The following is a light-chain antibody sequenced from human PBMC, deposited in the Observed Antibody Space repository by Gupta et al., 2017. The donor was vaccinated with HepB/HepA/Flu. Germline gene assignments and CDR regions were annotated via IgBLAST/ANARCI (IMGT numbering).Light chain of an antibody. CDR3: QQYGSSPSVT. Sequence: EIVLTQSPRHLSLSPGERATLSCRASQSVHNSYLAWYQHKPGQAPRLLMYAASRRPTGIPDRFSGSGSRTDFTLTVSSLASEDFGVYYCQQYGSSPSVTFGQGTRVEIK. J-gene: IGKJ1*01. CDR2: AAS. V-gene: IGKV3-20*01. CDR1: QSVHNSY.